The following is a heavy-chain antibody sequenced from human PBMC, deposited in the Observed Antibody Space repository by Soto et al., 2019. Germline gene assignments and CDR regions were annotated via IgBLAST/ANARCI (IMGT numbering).Heavy chain of an antibody. CDR3: AREGQAVAGTCYFDY. V-gene: IGHV3-33*01. Sequence: QVQLVESGGGVVQPGRSLRLSCAASGFTFSSYGMHWVRQAPGKGLEWVAVIWYDGSNKYYADSVKGRFTISRDNSKNTLYLQMNSLRAEDTAVYYCAREGQAVAGTCYFDYWGQGTLVTVSS. D-gene: IGHD6-19*01. CDR1: GFTFSSYG. J-gene: IGHJ4*02. CDR2: IWYDGSNK.